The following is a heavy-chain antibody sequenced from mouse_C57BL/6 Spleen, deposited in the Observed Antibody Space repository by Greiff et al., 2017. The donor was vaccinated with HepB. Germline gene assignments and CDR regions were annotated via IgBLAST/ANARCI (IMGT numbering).Heavy chain of an antibody. CDR1: GYSITSGYD. D-gene: IGHD2-4*01. J-gene: IGHJ3*01. CDR2: ISYSGST. Sequence: EVKLVESGPGMVKPSQSLSLTCTVTGYSITSGYDWHWIRHFPGNKLEWMGYISYSGSTNYNPSLKSRISITHDTSKNHFFLKLNSVTTEDTATYYCARSDYDYDGGFAYWGQGTLVTVSA. V-gene: IGHV3-1*01. CDR3: ARSDYDYDGGFAY.